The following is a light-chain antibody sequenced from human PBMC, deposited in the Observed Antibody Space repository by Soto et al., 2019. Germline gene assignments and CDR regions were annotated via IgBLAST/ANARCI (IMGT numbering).Light chain of an antibody. J-gene: IGKJ4*02. Sequence: EIVLTQSPGTLSLSPGEGATLSCRASQSVSSSSLTWYQQKRGQAPRLLIYGASTRATGIPDRFSGSGSGTDFTLTSSRLEPEHFAVYYCNQYHSSFTFGGGTKVEIK. V-gene: IGKV3-20*01. CDR2: GAS. CDR1: QSVSSSS. CDR3: NQYHSSFT.